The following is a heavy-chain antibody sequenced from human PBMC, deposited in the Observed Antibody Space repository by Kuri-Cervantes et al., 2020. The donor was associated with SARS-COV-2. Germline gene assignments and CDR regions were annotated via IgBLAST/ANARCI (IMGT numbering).Heavy chain of an antibody. J-gene: IGHJ6*02. CDR2: INPNSGGT. Sequence: ASVKVSCKASGYTFTGYYMHWVRQAPGQGLEWMGWINPNSGGTNYAQKFQGRVTMTRDTSISTAYMELSRLRFDDTAVYYCARGNQLLSPGGVYYYYYGMDVWGQGTTVTVSS. CDR1: GYTFTGYY. V-gene: IGHV1-2*02. CDR3: ARGNQLLSPGGVYYYYYGMDV. D-gene: IGHD2-2*01.